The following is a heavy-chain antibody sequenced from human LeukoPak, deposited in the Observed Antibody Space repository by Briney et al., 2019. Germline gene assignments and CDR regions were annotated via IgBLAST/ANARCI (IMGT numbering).Heavy chain of an antibody. CDR3: ARDYVGDNWFDP. J-gene: IGHJ5*02. Sequence: VASVKVSCKASGYTFTDCYMHWVRQAPGQGLEWMGWISPNSGGTNYAQEFQGRVTMTRDTSISTAYMELSRLRSDDTAVYYCARDYVGDNWFDPWGQGTLVTVSS. CDR1: GYTFTDCY. V-gene: IGHV1-2*02. CDR2: ISPNSGGT. D-gene: IGHD3-16*01.